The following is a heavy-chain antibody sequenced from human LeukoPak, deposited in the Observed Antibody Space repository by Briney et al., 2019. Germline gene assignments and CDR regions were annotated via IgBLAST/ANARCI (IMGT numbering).Heavy chain of an antibody. CDR2: ISRDSTAI. CDR1: GITLSDYT. Sequence: PGGSLRLSCAPSGITLSDYTMNWVRRAPGRGLEWISFISRDSTAIRYADSVKGRFTISRDNAKNSLYLQINSLKDEDTAVYYCARDKNWAFDYWGQGTLVTVSS. D-gene: IGHD7-27*01. CDR3: ARDKNWAFDY. J-gene: IGHJ4*02. V-gene: IGHV3-48*02.